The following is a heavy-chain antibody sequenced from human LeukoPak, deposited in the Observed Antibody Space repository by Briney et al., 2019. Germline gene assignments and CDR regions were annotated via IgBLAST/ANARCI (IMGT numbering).Heavy chain of an antibody. CDR2: ISGSGSTI. Sequence: GGSLRLSCAAFGFTFSDYYMSWIRQTPGKGLEWVSYISGSGSTIFYADSVKGRFIISRDNAKNSLYLRLNSLRAEDTAVYYCARVVYCTGGICQIFAFDTWGQGTTVTVSS. CDR1: GFTFSDYY. CDR3: ARVVYCTGGICQIFAFDT. D-gene: IGHD2-15*01. J-gene: IGHJ3*02. V-gene: IGHV3-11*01.